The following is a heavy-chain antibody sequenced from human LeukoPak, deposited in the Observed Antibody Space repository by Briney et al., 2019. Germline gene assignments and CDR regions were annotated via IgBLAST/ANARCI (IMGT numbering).Heavy chain of an antibody. CDR2: IIPILNIP. V-gene: IGHV1-69*04. D-gene: IGHD1-26*01. J-gene: IGHJ4*02. Sequence: VASVKVSCKASGGTFDNSAINWVRQAPGQGLEWMGRIIPILNIPNYAQKLQGRVTIAADKSTSTAYMELSSLRSDDTAVYYCAREKMEVGYYGLDVWGQGTLVTVSS. CDR3: AREKMEVGYYGLDV. CDR1: GGTFDNSA.